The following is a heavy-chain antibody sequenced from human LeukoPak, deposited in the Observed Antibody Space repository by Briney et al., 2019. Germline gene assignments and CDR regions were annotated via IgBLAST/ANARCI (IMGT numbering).Heavy chain of an antibody. CDR2: IYHTGST. Sequence: QPSETLSLTCTVSGGSISGFYWSWIRQPPGKGLEWIGYIYHTGSTNYNPSLKSRVTISVDTSKNQFSLKLSSVTAADTAVYYCARGVVAAPQTFDYWGQGTLVAVSS. CDR3: ARGVVAAPQTFDY. D-gene: IGHD2-15*01. V-gene: IGHV4-59*01. J-gene: IGHJ4*02. CDR1: GGSISGFY.